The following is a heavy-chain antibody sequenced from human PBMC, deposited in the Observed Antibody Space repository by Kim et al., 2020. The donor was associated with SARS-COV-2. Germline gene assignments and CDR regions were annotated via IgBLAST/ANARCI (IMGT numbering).Heavy chain of an antibody. CDR3: ARVGRSSYSGDV. CDR2: ISSSTSTI. Sequence: GGSLRLSCAASGFIFSSYSMDWVRQAPGKGLQWVSYISSSTSTIYYADSVKGRFTISRDNAGNSLYLQMNSLRDDDTAVYYCARVGRSSYSGDVGGQGAAVSV. V-gene: IGHV3-48*02. D-gene: IGHD2-15*01. CDR1: GFIFSSYS. J-gene: IGHJ6*02.